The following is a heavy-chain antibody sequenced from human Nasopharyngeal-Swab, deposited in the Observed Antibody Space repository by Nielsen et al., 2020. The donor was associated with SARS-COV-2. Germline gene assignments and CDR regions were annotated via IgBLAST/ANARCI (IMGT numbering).Heavy chain of an antibody. CDR1: GFSVSSNY. CDR3: AKGDTNGANDAFDI. CDR2: IYSGGAT. J-gene: IGHJ3*02. Sequence: GESLKISCVVPGFSVSSNYMSWVRQAPGKGLEWVSVIYSGGATYYADSVKGRFTISRDNSKNTLYLQMNSLRAEDTAVYYCAKGDTNGANDAFDIWGQGTMVTVSS. D-gene: IGHD2-8*01. V-gene: IGHV3-53*01.